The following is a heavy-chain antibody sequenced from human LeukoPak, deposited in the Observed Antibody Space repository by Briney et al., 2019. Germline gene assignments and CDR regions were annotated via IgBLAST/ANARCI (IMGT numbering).Heavy chain of an antibody. CDR3: ARGGWVQQKSYMDV. Sequence: ASVKVSCKASGGTFNSYAISWVRQAPGQGLEWMGGIIPIFATTNHAQKFQGRVTITTDESRTTAYMELSSLRSEDTAVYYCARGGWVQQKSYMDVWGKGTTVTVSS. D-gene: IGHD5-24*01. CDR1: GGTFNSYA. CDR2: IIPIFATT. J-gene: IGHJ6*03. V-gene: IGHV1-69*05.